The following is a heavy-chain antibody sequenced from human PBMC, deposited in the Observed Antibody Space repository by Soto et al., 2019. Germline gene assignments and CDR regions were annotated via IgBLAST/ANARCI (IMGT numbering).Heavy chain of an antibody. CDR3: ARSLLDIVVVPAAIIIDAFDI. V-gene: IGHV1-8*01. J-gene: IGHJ3*02. CDR1: GYTFTSYD. Sequence: QVQLVQSGAEVKKPGASVKVSCKASGYTFTSYDINWVRQATGQGLEWMGWMNPNSGNTGYAQKFQGRVTMTRNTSISTAYMELSSLRSEDTAVYYCARSLLDIVVVPAAIIIDAFDICGQGTMVTVSS. CDR2: MNPNSGNT. D-gene: IGHD2-2*01.